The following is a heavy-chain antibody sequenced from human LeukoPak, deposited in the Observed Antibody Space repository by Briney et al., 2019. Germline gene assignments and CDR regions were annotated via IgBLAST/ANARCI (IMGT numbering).Heavy chain of an antibody. Sequence: PSETLSLTCAVSGGSISSGSYSWSWIRQPPGKGLEWIGYIYPRGSTYYNPSIKSRVTMSLDRSANQFSLNLSSVTAADTAVYYCARFSPRAMGNYFDFWGQGTLVTVSS. J-gene: IGHJ4*02. V-gene: IGHV4-30-2*01. CDR3: ARFSPRAMGNYFDF. CDR2: IYPRGST. CDR1: GGSISSGSYS. D-gene: IGHD7-27*01.